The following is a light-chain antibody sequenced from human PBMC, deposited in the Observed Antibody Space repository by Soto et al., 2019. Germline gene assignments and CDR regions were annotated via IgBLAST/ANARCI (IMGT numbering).Light chain of an antibody. V-gene: IGKV1-5*03. J-gene: IGKJ2*01. CDR2: KAS. Sequence: DIQLSQSPSTLSASVGDRDTITCRASQSISSWLAWYQQKPGKAPKVLIHKASDLENGVPSRFSGSGSGTGFTLTISSLQPDVLGTYYCQQYKHYSEATFGQGTK. CDR1: QSISSW. CDR3: QQYKHYSEAT.